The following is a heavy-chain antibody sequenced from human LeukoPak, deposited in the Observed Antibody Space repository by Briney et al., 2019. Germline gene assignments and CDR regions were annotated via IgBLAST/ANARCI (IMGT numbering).Heavy chain of an antibody. CDR1: GYTFTSYG. CDR2: ISAYNGNT. J-gene: IGHJ5*02. Sequence: GASVKVSCKASGYTFTSYGISWVRQAPGQGLEWMGWISAYNGNTNYAQKLQGRVTMTTDTSTSTAYMELRSLRSDDTAVYYCARGGTYYYDSSGSNWFDPWGQGTLVTVSS. D-gene: IGHD3-22*01. V-gene: IGHV1-18*01. CDR3: ARGGTYYYDSSGSNWFDP.